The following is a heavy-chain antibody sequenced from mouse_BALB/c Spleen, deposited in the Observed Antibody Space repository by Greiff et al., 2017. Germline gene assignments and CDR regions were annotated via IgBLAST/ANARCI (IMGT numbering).Heavy chain of an antibody. CDR3: ARSGPYGNYNAMDY. CDR2: ISCYNGAT. Sequence: LVKTGASVKISCKDSGYSFTGYYMHWVKQSHGKSLEWIGYISCYNGATSYNQKFKGKATFTVDTSSSTAYMQFNSLTSEDSAVYYCARSGPYGNYNAMDYWGQGTSVTVSS. J-gene: IGHJ4*01. D-gene: IGHD2-10*02. V-gene: IGHV1S34*01. CDR1: GYSFTGYY.